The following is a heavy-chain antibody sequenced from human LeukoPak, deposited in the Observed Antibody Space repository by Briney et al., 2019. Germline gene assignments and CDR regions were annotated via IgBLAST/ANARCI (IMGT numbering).Heavy chain of an antibody. V-gene: IGHV4-59*01. CDR2: IYYSGST. CDR3: ARGAYDFWSGYYTPYYFDY. CDR1: GGSIRNYF. Sequence: PSETLSLTCTVPGGSIRNYFWSWIRQPPGKGLEWIGYIYYSGSTNYNPSLKSRVTISVDTSKDQFSLKLSSVTAADTAVYYCARGAYDFWSGYYTPYYFDYWGQGTLVTVSS. D-gene: IGHD3-3*01. J-gene: IGHJ4*02.